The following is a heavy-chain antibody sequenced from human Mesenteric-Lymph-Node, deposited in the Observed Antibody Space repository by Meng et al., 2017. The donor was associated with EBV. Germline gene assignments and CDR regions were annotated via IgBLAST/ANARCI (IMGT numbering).Heavy chain of an antibody. J-gene: IGHJ4*02. CDR2: IYHSGST. D-gene: IGHD3-10*01. V-gene: IGHV4-30-2*01. CDR3: ARVAGSNYGSGSYYFDY. CDR1: GGSISSGGYS. Sequence: QLQLQESGSGLVKPSQTLSLTCAASGGSISSGGYSWSWIRQPPGKGLEWIGYIYHSGSTYYNPSLKSRVTISVDRSKNQFSLKLSSVTAADTAVYYCARVAGSNYGSGSYYFDYWGQGTLVTVSS.